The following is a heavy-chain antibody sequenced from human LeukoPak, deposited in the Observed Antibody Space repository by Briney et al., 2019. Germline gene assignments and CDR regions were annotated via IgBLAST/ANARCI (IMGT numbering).Heavy chain of an antibody. V-gene: IGHV4-38-2*01. CDR2: IYHSGST. J-gene: IGHJ4*02. CDR3: ARAPGLTLLWFGD. Sequence: PSETLSLTCAVSGYSISSGYYWGWIRQPPGKGLEWIGSIYHSGSTYYNPSLKSRVTISVDTSKNQFSLKLSSVTAADTAVYYCARAPGLTLLWFGDWGQGTLVTVSS. D-gene: IGHD3-10*01. CDR1: GYSISSGYY.